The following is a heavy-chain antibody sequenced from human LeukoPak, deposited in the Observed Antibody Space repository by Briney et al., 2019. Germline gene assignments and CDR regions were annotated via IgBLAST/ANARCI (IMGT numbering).Heavy chain of an antibody. Sequence: GGSLRLSCAASGFTVSSNYMSWVRQAPGKGLQWVSVIYSGGSTYYADSVKGRFTISRDNSKNTLYLQMNSLRAEDTAVYYCARDQLTYYSDSSGYQDYWGQGTLVTVSS. V-gene: IGHV3-66*02. CDR3: ARDQLTYYSDSSGYQDY. CDR1: GFTVSSNY. CDR2: IYSGGST. D-gene: IGHD3-22*01. J-gene: IGHJ4*02.